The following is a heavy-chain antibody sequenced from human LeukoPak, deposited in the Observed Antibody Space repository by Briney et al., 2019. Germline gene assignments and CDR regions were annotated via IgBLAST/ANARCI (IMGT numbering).Heavy chain of an antibody. J-gene: IGHJ3*02. CDR3: AKDHPTSIQLWFSGSDAFDI. D-gene: IGHD5-18*01. Sequence: GGSLRLSCAASGFTFSSYAMSWVRQAPGKGLEWVSAISGSGGSTYYADSVKGRFTISRDNSKNTLYLQMNSLRAEDTAVYYCAKDHPTSIQLWFSGSDAFDIWGQGTMVTVSS. V-gene: IGHV3-23*01. CDR1: GFTFSSYA. CDR2: ISGSGGST.